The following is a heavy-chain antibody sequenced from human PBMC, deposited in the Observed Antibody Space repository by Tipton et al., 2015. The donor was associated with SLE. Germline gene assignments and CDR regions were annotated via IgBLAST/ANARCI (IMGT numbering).Heavy chain of an antibody. J-gene: IGHJ6*02. CDR1: GGSISSYY. CDR2: IYHSGST. CDR3: ARNTTVTTPGYYYYGMDV. V-gene: IGHV4-4*07. Sequence: TLSLTCTVSGGSISSYYWSWIRQPAGKGLEWIGRIYHSGSTYYNPSLKSRVTISVDTSKNQFSLKLSSVTAADTAVYYCARNTTVTTPGYYYYGMDVWGQGTTVTVSS. D-gene: IGHD4-17*01.